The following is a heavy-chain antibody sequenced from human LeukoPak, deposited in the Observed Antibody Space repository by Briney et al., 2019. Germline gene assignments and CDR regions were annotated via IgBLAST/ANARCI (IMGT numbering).Heavy chain of an antibody. CDR2: ISSSGSTI. CDR1: GFTFSSYE. V-gene: IGHV3-48*03. Sequence: GGSLRLSCAASGFTFSSYEMNWVRQAPGKGLEWVSYISSSGSTIYYADSVKGRFTISRDNSKNTLYLQMNSLRAEDTAVYYCAKDVYYGGNGGFDYWGQGTLVTVSS. J-gene: IGHJ4*02. CDR3: AKDVYYGGNGGFDY. D-gene: IGHD4-23*01.